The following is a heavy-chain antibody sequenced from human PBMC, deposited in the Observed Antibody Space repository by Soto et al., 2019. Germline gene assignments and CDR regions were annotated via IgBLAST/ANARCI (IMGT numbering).Heavy chain of an antibody. Sequence: DVQLLESGGGLVQPGGSLRLSCVASGFTFSDFAMTWVRQAPGKGLEWVSSIGGGGADTYYADSVKGRFTISRDNSKDTLYLQMNSLRAEDTAVYYCAKDAVPCNGQWDRFDPWGQGTLVTVSS. V-gene: IGHV3-23*01. D-gene: IGHD6-19*01. CDR1: GFTFSDFA. J-gene: IGHJ5*02. CDR3: AKDAVPCNGQWDRFDP. CDR2: IGGGGADT.